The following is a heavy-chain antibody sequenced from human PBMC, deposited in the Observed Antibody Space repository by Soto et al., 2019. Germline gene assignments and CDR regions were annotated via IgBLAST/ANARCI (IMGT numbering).Heavy chain of an antibody. D-gene: IGHD6-6*01. J-gene: IGHJ5*02. CDR2: ISAYNGNT. Sequence: ASVKVSCKASGYTFTSYGISWVRQAPGQGLEWMGWISAYNGNTNYAQKLQGRVTMTTDTSTSTAYMELRSLRSDDTAVYYCAKGPHSSSWANWFDPWGQGTLVTVSS. CDR1: GYTFTSYG. CDR3: AKGPHSSSWANWFDP. V-gene: IGHV1-18*01.